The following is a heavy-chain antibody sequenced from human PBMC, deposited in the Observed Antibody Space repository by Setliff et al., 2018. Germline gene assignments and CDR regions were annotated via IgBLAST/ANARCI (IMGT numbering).Heavy chain of an antibody. CDR2: ISSTSYTI. V-gene: IGHV3-48*04. CDR3: ARGARRFDP. Sequence: GGSLRLSCAAFGFTLRTYNMHWVRHAPGKGLEWVSSISSTSYTIYYADSVKGRFIISRDNANNLLYLQMNSLRAEDTALYYCARGARRFDPWGQGTLVTVSS. J-gene: IGHJ5*02. CDR1: GFTLRTYN.